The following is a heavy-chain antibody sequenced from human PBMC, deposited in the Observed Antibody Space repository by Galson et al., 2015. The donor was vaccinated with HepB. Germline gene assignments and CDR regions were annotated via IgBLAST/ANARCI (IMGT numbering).Heavy chain of an antibody. CDR3: ARDFSKWLAVVY. Sequence: SVKVSCKASGYTFTNYAIHWVRQAPGQRLAWLGWINAGNGNTKYSQKFQGRVTITRDTSASTAYMEPSSLRSEDTAVYYCARDFSKWLAVVYWGQGTLVTVSS. CDR2: INAGNGNT. CDR1: GYTFTNYA. J-gene: IGHJ4*02. D-gene: IGHD3-22*01. V-gene: IGHV1-3*01.